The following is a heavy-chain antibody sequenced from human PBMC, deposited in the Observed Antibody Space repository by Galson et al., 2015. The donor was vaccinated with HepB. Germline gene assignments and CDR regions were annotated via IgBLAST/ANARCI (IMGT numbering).Heavy chain of an antibody. CDR3: AGTGYSSSWYDGIFDY. D-gene: IGHD6-13*01. CDR1: GDSVSSNSAA. V-gene: IGHV6-1*01. Sequence: CAISGDSVSSNSAAWNWIRQSPSRGLEWLGRTYYRSKWYNDYAVSVKSRITINPDTSKNQFSLQLNSVTPEDTAVYYCAGTGYSSSWYDGIFDYWGQGTLVTVSS. J-gene: IGHJ4*02. CDR2: TYYRSKWYN.